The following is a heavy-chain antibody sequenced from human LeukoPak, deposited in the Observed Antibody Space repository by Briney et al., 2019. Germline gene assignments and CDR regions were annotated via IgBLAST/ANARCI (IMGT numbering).Heavy chain of an antibody. D-gene: IGHD5-18*01. V-gene: IGHV4-59*01. Sequence: PSETLSLTCTVSGGSISSYYWSWIRQPPGKGLEWIGYIYYSGSTNYNPSLKSRVTISVDTSKNQFSLKLSSVTAADTAVYYCARADTAMVRDAFDIWGQGTMVTVSS. CDR3: ARADTAMVRDAFDI. CDR2: IYYSGST. J-gene: IGHJ3*02. CDR1: GGSISSYY.